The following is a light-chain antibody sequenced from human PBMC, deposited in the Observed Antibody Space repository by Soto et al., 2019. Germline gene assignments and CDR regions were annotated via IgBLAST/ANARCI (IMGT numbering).Light chain of an antibody. CDR2: DVS. J-gene: IGLJ1*01. CDR1: SSDVGGYNF. Sequence: QSVLTQPASVSGSPGQSITISCTGTSSDVGGYNFVPWYQQHPGKAPKLMIYDVSDRPSGVSNRFSGSKSGNTASLTISGLQAEDEADYYCSSYPSSFYVFGTGTKVT. V-gene: IGLV2-14*01. CDR3: SSYPSSFYV.